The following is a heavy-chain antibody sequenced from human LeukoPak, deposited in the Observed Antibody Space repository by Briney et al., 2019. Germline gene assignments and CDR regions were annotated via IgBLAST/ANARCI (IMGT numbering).Heavy chain of an antibody. Sequence: SETLSLTCTVSGGSISNYFWSWIRQPPGKGLECIGYIYYSGSTNYNPSLKSRVTISVDTSKNQFSLKLSSVTAADTAVYYCARLRGALDYWGQGTLVTVSS. J-gene: IGHJ4*02. D-gene: IGHD1-26*01. CDR1: GGSISNYF. CDR2: IYYSGST. V-gene: IGHV4-59*08. CDR3: ARLRGALDY.